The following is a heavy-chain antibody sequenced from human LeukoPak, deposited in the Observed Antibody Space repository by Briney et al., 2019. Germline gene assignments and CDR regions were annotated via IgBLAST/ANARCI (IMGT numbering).Heavy chain of an antibody. Sequence: PSETLSLTCAVYGGSFSGYYWSWIRQPPGKGLEWIGEINHSGSTNYNPSLKSRVTISVDTSENQFSLKLSSVTAADTAVYYCARGGSGWYGGWFDPWGQGTLVTVSS. CDR2: INHSGST. CDR3: ARGGSGWYGGWFDP. D-gene: IGHD6-19*01. J-gene: IGHJ5*02. CDR1: GGSFSGYY. V-gene: IGHV4-34*01.